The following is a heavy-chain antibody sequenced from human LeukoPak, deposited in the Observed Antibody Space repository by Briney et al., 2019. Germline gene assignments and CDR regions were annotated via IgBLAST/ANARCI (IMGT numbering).Heavy chain of an antibody. D-gene: IGHD3-10*01. CDR2: AYSGGAT. CDR1: GFTFSSYS. Sequence: PGGSLRLSCAASGFTFSSYSMNWVRQAPGKGLEWVSVAYSGGATYYANSVKGRFTISIDTARNSVFLQMDSLTDEDTAVYYCARGPHNIWELYFQSWGQGTLVTVSS. V-gene: IGHV3-53*01. CDR3: ARGPHNIWELYFQS. J-gene: IGHJ5*02.